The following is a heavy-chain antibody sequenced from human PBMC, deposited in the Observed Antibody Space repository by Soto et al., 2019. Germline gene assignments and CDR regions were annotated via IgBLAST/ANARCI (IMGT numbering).Heavy chain of an antibody. Sequence: WGSLRLSCAASGFTFSSYAMSWVRQAPGKGLEWVSAISGSGGSTYYADSVKGRFTISRDNSKNTLYLQMNSLRAEDTAVYYCAKGRSYYDSSGYYPDYWGQGTLVTVSS. D-gene: IGHD3-22*01. V-gene: IGHV3-23*01. CDR1: GFTFSSYA. J-gene: IGHJ4*02. CDR3: AKGRSYYDSSGYYPDY. CDR2: ISGSGGST.